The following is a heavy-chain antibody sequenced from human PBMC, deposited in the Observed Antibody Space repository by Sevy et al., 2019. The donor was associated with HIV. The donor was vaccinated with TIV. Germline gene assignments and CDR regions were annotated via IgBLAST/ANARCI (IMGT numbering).Heavy chain of an antibody. J-gene: IGHJ4*02. CDR1: GFTFSNYV. CDR2: VTRSNT. Sequence: GGSLRLSCTASGFTFSNYVMAWVRQAAGTGLQWISSVTRSNTYYIDSERGRFTISRDNSKNTLYLQMKSLSADDTAIYYCTRELNLGQIVTIEYWGRGSLVTVSS. CDR3: TRELNLGQIVTIEY. D-gene: IGHD3-16*02. V-gene: IGHV3-23*01.